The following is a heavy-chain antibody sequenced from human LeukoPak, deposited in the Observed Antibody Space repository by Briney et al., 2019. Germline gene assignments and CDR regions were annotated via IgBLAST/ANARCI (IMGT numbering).Heavy chain of an antibody. D-gene: IGHD4-23*01. CDR2: IIPIFGTA. Sequence: SVKVSCKASGGTFISYAISRVRQAPGQGLEWMGGIIPIFGTANYAQKFQGRVTITTDESTSTAYMELSSLRSEDTAVYYCARVAVVTLFNYYYYMDVWGKGTTVTVSS. CDR3: ARVAVVTLFNYYYYMDV. J-gene: IGHJ6*03. CDR1: GGTFISYA. V-gene: IGHV1-69*05.